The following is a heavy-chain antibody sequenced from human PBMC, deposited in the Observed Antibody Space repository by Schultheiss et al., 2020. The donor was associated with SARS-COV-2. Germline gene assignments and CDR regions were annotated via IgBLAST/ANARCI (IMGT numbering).Heavy chain of an antibody. CDR1: GFTFSSYS. CDR3: ARASILDY. J-gene: IGHJ4*02. V-gene: IGHV3-48*04. Sequence: GESLKISCAASGFTFSSYSMNWVRQAPGKGLEWISYISSSGSILSYADSVKGRFTISRDNAKSSLYLQMNSLRAEDTAVYYCARASILDYWGQGTLVTVSS. CDR2: ISSSGSIL.